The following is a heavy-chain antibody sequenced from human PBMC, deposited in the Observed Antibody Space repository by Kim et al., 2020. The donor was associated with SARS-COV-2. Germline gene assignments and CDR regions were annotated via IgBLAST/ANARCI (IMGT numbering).Heavy chain of an antibody. J-gene: IGHJ6*02. CDR3: ARDQGYCSGGSCYYYYGMDV. Sequence: EGSLRLSCAASGFTFSSYAMHWVRQAPGKGLEWVAVMSYDGSNEYYADSVKGRFTISRDNSKNALYLQMNSLRAEDTAVYYCARDQGYCSGGSCYYYYGMDVWGQGTTVTVSS. CDR1: GFTFSSYA. CDR2: MSYDGSNE. V-gene: IGHV3-30*04. D-gene: IGHD2-15*01.